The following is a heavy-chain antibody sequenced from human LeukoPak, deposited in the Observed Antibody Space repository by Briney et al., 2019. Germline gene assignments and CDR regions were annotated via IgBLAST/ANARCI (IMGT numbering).Heavy chain of an antibody. V-gene: IGHV3-7*01. CDR1: GFTFSGFW. CDR3: ARGGGDS. J-gene: IGHJ4*02. CDR2: MTQDGGGK. Sequence: GGSLRLSCVASGFTFSGFWMSWVRQAPGKGLEWVAMMTQDGGGKYYVDSVKGRFTISGDNAKNSLYLQMNSLRVEDTAVYYCARGGGDSWGQGTLVTVSS. D-gene: IGHD3-10*01.